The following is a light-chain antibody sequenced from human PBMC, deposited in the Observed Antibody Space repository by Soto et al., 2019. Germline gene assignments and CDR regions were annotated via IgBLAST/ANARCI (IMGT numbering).Light chain of an antibody. V-gene: IGKV3-15*01. CDR2: VAS. CDR3: QQYNNWPEFT. J-gene: IGKJ3*01. Sequence: EIVMTQSPATLSVSPGERATLSCRASQSVSSNLSWYQQQPGQAHSLLIYVASNRATGIPARFSGSGSGTAFTFTLSRLQSEDFAVYYCQQYNNWPEFTFGHGTKWDIK. CDR1: QSVSSN.